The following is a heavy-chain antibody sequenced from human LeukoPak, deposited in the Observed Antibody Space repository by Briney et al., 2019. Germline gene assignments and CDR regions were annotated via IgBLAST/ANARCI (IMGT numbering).Heavy chain of an antibody. D-gene: IGHD1-26*01. CDR1: GFTFDDYG. Sequence: GGSLRLSCAASGFTFDDYGMSWVRQAPGKGLEWVSGINWNGGTTGYADSVEGRFTISRDNAKNSLYLQMNSLRAEDTAVYYCTRCPVGATSFDSWGQGAVVTVSS. V-gene: IGHV3-20*04. CDR2: INWNGGTT. CDR3: TRCPVGATSFDS. J-gene: IGHJ5*01.